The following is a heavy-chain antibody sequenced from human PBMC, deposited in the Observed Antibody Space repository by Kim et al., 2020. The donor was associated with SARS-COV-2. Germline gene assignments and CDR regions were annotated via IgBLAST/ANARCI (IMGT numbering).Heavy chain of an antibody. Sequence: RYRPSFQGQVTISADQSISTAYLQWSSLKASDTAMYYCARHHSSGWYVDYWGQGTLVTVSS. CDR3: ARHHSSGWYVDY. V-gene: IGHV5-51*01. J-gene: IGHJ4*02. D-gene: IGHD6-19*01.